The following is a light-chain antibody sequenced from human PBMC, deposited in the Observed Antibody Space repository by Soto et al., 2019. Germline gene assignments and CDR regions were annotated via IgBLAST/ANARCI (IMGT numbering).Light chain of an antibody. Sequence: QSALTQPASVSGSPGQSITISCTGTSSDVGGYNYVSWYQQHPGRAPKLMIYDVSWRPPGISNRFSGSKSGNTASLTISGLQAEDEADYCCSSYTSTTSVIFGGGTKLTVL. V-gene: IGLV2-14*01. CDR1: SSDVGGYNY. CDR2: DVS. CDR3: SSYTSTTSVI. J-gene: IGLJ2*01.